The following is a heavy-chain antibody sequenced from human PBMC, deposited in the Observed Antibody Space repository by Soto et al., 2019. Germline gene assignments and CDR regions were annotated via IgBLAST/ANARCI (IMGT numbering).Heavy chain of an antibody. V-gene: IGHV5-10-1*03. CDR3: ARQGSSWGLWSYYGMDV. J-gene: IGHJ6*02. Sequence: EVQLVQSRAEVKKPGESLRISCKGSGYSFTSYWISWVRQMPGKGLEWMGKIDPSDSYTNYSPSFQGHVTISADKSISTAYLQWSSLKASDTAMYYCARQGSSWGLWSYYGMDVWGQGTTVTVSS. D-gene: IGHD2-21*01. CDR1: GYSFTSYW. CDR2: IDPSDSYT.